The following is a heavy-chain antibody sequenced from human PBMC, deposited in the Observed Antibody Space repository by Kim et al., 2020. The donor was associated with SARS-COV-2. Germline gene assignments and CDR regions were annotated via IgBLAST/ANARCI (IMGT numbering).Heavy chain of an antibody. J-gene: IGHJ6*02. CDR3: AREDPYYGMDV. CDR2: ISSNGGST. Sequence: GGSLRLSCAASGFTFSSYAMHWVRQAPGKGLEYVSAISSNGGSTYYANSVKGRFTISRDNSKNTLYLQMGSLRAEDMAVYYCAREDPYYGMDVWGQGTTVTVSS. CDR1: GFTFSSYA. V-gene: IGHV3-64*01.